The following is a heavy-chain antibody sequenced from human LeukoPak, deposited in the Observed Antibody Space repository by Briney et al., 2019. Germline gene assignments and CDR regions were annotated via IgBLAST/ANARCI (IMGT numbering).Heavy chain of an antibody. Sequence: SGTLSLTCAVSGGSISNTNWGSWVRQPPGKGLEWIGEISHSGNTNYNPSLKSRVAISVDNSKNQFSLKMTSVTAADTAVYYWSRNLDPWGQGILVTVSS. CDR1: GGSISNTNW. CDR3: SRNLDP. CDR2: ISHSGNT. V-gene: IGHV4-4*02. J-gene: IGHJ5*02.